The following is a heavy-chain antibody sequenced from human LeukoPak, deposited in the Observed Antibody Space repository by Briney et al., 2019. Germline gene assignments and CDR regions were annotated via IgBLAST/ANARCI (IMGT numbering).Heavy chain of an antibody. D-gene: IGHD2-8*01. Sequence: ASVKVSCKAFGYTFTSNYMHWVRQAPGQGPEWMGVISPSGGSTTYAQKFQGRVTLTRDMSTSTDYLELSSLRSEDTAVYYCARVRENCTNGVCYPPYYYYYMDVWGKGTTVTVSS. CDR1: GYTFTSNY. V-gene: IGHV1-46*01. J-gene: IGHJ6*03. CDR2: ISPSGGST. CDR3: ARVRENCTNGVCYPPYYYYYMDV.